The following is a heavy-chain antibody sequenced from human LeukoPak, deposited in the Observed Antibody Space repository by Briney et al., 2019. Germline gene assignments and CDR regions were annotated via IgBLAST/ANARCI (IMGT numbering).Heavy chain of an antibody. Sequence: GGSLRLSCAASGFTFSSYAMHWDRQAPGKGLEWLTVISYDGNNKYYADSLRGRFTISRDNSKDTLHLQMNSLRAEDTAVYYCARDREVGPTYWFDPWGQGTLVTVSS. CDR3: ARDREVGPTYWFDP. D-gene: IGHD1-26*01. CDR2: ISYDGNNK. CDR1: GFTFSSYA. V-gene: IGHV3-30*04. J-gene: IGHJ5*02.